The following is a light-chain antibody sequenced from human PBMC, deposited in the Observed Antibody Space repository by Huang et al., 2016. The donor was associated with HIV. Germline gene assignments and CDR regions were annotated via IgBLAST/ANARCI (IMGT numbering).Light chain of an antibody. V-gene: IGKV1-33*01. CDR2: DAS. J-gene: IGKJ4*01. CDR1: QDISNY. Sequence: DIQMTQSPSSLSASVSDRVTITCQASQDISNYLNWYQQTPGKAPKHLIYDASNLETGVPARFSGSGAGTDITFTISSLQPEDIATYCCQHFDNLALTFGGGTKVQIK. CDR3: QHFDNLALT.